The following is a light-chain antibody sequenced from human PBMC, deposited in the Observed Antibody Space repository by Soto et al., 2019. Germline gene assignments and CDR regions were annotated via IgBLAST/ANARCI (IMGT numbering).Light chain of an antibody. V-gene: IGKV3-20*01. CDR3: QQYGSSPIT. Sequence: EIVMTQSPATLSVSPGERATLSCRASQSVSSNLAWYQQKPGQAPRLLIYGASTRATGIPDRFSGSGSGTDFTLGISRLEPEDFAVYYCQQYGSSPITFGQGTRLEIK. CDR1: QSVSSN. CDR2: GAS. J-gene: IGKJ5*01.